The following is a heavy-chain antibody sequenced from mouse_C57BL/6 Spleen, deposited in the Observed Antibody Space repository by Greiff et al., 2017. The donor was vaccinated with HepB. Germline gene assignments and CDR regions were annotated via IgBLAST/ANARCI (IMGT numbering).Heavy chain of an antibody. CDR3: ARPYYYGSSTYAMDY. CDR1: GYTFTSYW. Sequence: QVHVKQPGAVLVKPGASVKLSCKASGYTFTSYWMHWVKQRPGQGLEWIGMIHPNSGSTNYNEKFKSKATLTVDKSSSTAYMQLSSLTSEDSAVYYCARPYYYGSSTYAMDYWGQGTSVTVSS. V-gene: IGHV1-64*01. CDR2: IHPNSGST. D-gene: IGHD1-1*01. J-gene: IGHJ4*01.